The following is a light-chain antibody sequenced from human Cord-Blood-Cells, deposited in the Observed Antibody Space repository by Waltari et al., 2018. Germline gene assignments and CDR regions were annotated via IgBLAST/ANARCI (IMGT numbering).Light chain of an antibody. J-gene: IGKJ1*01. CDR2: GAS. V-gene: IGKV3-15*01. CDR1: QSVSSN. Sequence: SPATLSVSPGDRATLSCRASQSVSSNLAWYQQKPGQAPRLLIYGASTRATGIPARFSGSGSGTEFTLTISSLQSEDFAVYYCQQYNNWRTFGQGTKVEIK. CDR3: QQYNNWRT.